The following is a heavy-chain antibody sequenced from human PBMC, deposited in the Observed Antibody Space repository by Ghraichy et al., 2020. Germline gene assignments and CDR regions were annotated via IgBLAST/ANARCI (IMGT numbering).Heavy chain of an antibody. J-gene: IGHJ4*02. CDR2: ISTRGTYI. CDR1: GFIFRTYT. D-gene: IGHD3-10*01. Sequence: GGSLRLSCAASGFIFRTYTMNWVRQAPGKGLEWVSSISTRGTYIYYADSVKGRFTISRDNAKNSLFLQMNSLTADDTAVYYCARDQDGSETFALGLDYWGQGTRVTVSS. V-gene: IGHV3-21*01. CDR3: ARDQDGSETFALGLDY.